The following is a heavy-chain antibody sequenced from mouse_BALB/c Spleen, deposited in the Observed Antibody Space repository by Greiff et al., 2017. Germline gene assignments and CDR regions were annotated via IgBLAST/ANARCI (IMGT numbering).Heavy chain of an antibody. V-gene: IGHV1-7*01. CDR1: GYTFTSYW. CDR3: ARSTMITTGLDY. J-gene: IGHJ2*01. CDR2: INPSTGYT. Sequence: VQLQQSGAELAKPGASVKMSCKASGYTFTSYWMHWVKQRPGQGLEWIGYINPSTGYTEYNQKFKDKATLTADKSSSTAYMQLSSLTSEDSAVYYCARSTMITTGLDYWGQGTTLTVSS. D-gene: IGHD2-4*01.